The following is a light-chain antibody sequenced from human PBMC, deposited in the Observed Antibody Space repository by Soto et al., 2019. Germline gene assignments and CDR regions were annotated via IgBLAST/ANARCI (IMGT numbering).Light chain of an antibody. V-gene: IGLV2-11*01. Sequence: QSVLTQPRSVSGSPGQSVAISCTGTTSDVGGYDYVSWHQQHPGKAPELIIFDVSKRPSGVPDRFSGSKSGNTASLTITGLQAEDEADYFCCSYAGDFYASGSGTKVTVL. CDR2: DVS. J-gene: IGLJ1*01. CDR3: CSYAGDFYA. CDR1: TSDVGGYDY.